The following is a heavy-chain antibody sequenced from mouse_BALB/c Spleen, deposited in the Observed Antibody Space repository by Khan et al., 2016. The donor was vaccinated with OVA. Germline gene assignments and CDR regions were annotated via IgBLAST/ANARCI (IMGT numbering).Heavy chain of an antibody. D-gene: IGHD2-14*01. J-gene: IGHJ4*01. Sequence: QVQLKQSGPGLVAPSQSLSITSTVSGFSLPRYNVHWVRQPPGKGLEWLGMIWGGGSTDYNAVLKSRLSISKDNSKSQVFLKMNSLQTDDTAIYYGARTYYRYDGYYAMDYWGQGTSVTVSS. V-gene: IGHV2-6-4*01. CDR3: ARTYYRYDGYYAMDY. CDR2: IWGGGST. CDR1: GFSLPRYN.